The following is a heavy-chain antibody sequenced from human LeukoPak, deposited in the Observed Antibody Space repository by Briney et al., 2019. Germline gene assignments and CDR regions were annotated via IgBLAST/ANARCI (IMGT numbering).Heavy chain of an antibody. D-gene: IGHD5-18*01. J-gene: IGHJ4*02. V-gene: IGHV5-51*01. CDR3: AGWGGGIQRTNYYFDY. CDR1: GYSFTSYW. CDR2: IYPGDSDT. Sequence: GESLKISCKGSGYSFTSYWIGWVRQMPGKGLEWMGIIYPGDSDTRYSPSFQGQVTISADKSISTAYLQWSSLKASDTAMYYCAGWGGGIQRTNYYFDYWGQGTLVTVSS.